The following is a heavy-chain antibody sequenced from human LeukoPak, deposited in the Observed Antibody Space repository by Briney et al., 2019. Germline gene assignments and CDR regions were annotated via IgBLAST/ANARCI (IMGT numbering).Heavy chain of an antibody. CDR2: LYYGGSP. J-gene: IGHJ5*02. D-gene: IGHD2-15*01. V-gene: IGHV4-39*07. CDR3: ARVNDCSGSSCFSRWFDP. CDR1: GASISNSDFY. Sequence: SETLSLTCTVSGASISNSDFYWGWIRQPPGKGLEWIGTLYYGGSPLYNASLTSRVSMSVETSKNQFSLRLSSVTAADTAVYYCARVNDCSGSSCFSRWFDPWGQGTLIAVSS.